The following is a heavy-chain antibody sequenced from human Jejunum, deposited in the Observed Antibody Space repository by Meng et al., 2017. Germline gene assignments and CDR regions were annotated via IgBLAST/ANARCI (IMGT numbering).Heavy chain of an antibody. CDR3: ARVRPTTYHYGMDV. D-gene: IGHD4-11*01. CDR1: GFTFSDRY. V-gene: IGHV3-11*01. Sequence: LTCAASGFTFSDRYMTWVRQAPGKGLEWIAHITNIGDAMYYADSVKGRFTISRDNAKNSLSLQMNNLRTEDTAVYYCARVRPTTYHYGMDVWGLGTAVTVSS. J-gene: IGHJ6*02. CDR2: ITNIGDAM.